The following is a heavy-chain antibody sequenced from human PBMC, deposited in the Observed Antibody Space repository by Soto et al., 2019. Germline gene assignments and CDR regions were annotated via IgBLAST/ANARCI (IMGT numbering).Heavy chain of an antibody. D-gene: IGHD3-10*01. V-gene: IGHV4-59*01. J-gene: IGHJ6*02. Sequence: SETLSLTCTVSGGSISSYYWSWIRQPPGKGLEWIGYIYYSGSTNYNPSLKSRVTISVDTSKNQFSLKLSSVTAADTAVYYCAGDYYGSGSYYRYYYYGMDVWGQGTTVTVSS. CDR3: AGDYYGSGSYYRYYYYGMDV. CDR2: IYYSGST. CDR1: GGSISSYY.